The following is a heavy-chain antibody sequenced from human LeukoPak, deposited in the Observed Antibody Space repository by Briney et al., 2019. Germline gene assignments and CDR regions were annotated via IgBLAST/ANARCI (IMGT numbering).Heavy chain of an antibody. CDR3: AKDQVVVVPAAMGGYYYGMDV. V-gene: IGHV3-23*01. CDR1: GFTFSSYA. D-gene: IGHD2-2*01. J-gene: IGHJ6*02. Sequence: GGSLRLSCAASGFTFSSYATSWVRQAPGKGLEWVSAISGSGGSTYYADSVKGRLTISRDNSKNTLYLQMNSLRAEDTAVYYCAKDQVVVVPAAMGGYYYGMDVWGQGTTVTVSS. CDR2: ISGSGGST.